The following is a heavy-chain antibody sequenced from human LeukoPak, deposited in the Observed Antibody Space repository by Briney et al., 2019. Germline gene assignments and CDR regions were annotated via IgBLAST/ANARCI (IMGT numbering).Heavy chain of an antibody. D-gene: IGHD2-21*02. V-gene: IGHV3-21*01. CDR1: GFTFSSYE. J-gene: IGHJ4*02. CDR3: ARDAGLAYCGGDCPLNY. Sequence: PGGSLRLSCAASGFTFSSYEMNWVRQAPGKGLEWVSSISSSSSYIYYADSVKGRFTISRDNAKNSLYLQMNSLRAEDTAVYYCARDAGLAYCGGDCPLNYWGQGALVTASS. CDR2: ISSSSSYI.